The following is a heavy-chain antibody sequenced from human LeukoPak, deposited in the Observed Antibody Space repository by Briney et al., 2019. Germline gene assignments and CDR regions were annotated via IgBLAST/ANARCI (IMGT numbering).Heavy chain of an antibody. D-gene: IGHD2-8*01. CDR3: AKDETAEMVYAPPWFDY. Sequence: GGSLRLSCAASGFTFSSYAMSWVRQAPGKGLEWVSAISGSGGSTYYADPVKGRFTISRDNSKNTLYLQMNSLRAEDTAVYYCAKDETAEMVYAPPWFDYWGQGTLVTVSS. CDR2: ISGSGGST. V-gene: IGHV3-23*01. CDR1: GFTFSSYA. J-gene: IGHJ4*02.